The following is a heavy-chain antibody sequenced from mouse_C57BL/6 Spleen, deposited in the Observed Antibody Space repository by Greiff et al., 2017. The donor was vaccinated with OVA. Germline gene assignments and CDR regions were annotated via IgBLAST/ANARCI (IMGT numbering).Heavy chain of an antibody. D-gene: IGHD2-3*01. CDR2: FYPGSGSI. V-gene: IGHV1-62-2*01. CDR1: GYTFTEYT. J-gene: IGHJ4*01. Sequence: QVQLQQSGAELVKPGASVKLSCKASGYTFTEYTIHWVKQRSGKGLEWIGWFYPGSGSIKYNEKFKDKATLTADKSSSTVYMELSRLTSEDSAVYFCARHEEEGYDGYLYAMDYWGQGTSVTVSS. CDR3: ARHEEEGYDGYLYAMDY.